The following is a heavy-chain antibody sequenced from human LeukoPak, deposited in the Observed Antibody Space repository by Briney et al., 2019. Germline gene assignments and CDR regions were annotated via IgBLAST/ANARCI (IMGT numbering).Heavy chain of an antibody. CDR2: LDPEDGET. CDR3: ATDLIYGAAAGNDY. D-gene: IGHD6-13*01. J-gene: IGHJ4*02. Sequence: ASVKVSCKVSGYTLTELSMHWVRQAPGKGLEWMGGLDPEDGETIYAQKFQGRVTMTEDTSTDTAYMELSSLRSEDTAVYYCATDLIYGAAAGNDYWGQGALVTVSS. CDR1: GYTLTELS. V-gene: IGHV1-24*01.